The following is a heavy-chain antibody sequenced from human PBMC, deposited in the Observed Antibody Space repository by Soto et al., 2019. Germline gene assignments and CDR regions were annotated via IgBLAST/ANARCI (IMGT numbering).Heavy chain of an antibody. Sequence: VSVKVSCKASGDTFTSYGISWVRQAPGQGLEWMGWISAYNGNTNYAQKLQGRVTMTTDTSTSTAYMELRSLRSDDTAVYYCARAWELRSFDYWGQGTLVTVSS. CDR1: GDTFTSYG. D-gene: IGHD1-26*01. V-gene: IGHV1-18*01. CDR3: ARAWELRSFDY. CDR2: ISAYNGNT. J-gene: IGHJ4*02.